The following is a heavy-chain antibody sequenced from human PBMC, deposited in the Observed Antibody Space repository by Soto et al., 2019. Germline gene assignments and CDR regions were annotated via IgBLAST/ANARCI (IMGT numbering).Heavy chain of an antibody. CDR1: GFTFSDYY. Sequence: QVQLVESGGGLVKPGGSLRLSCAASGFTFSDYYMTWIRQAPGKGLEWVSYISSSSSHTNYADSVRGRFTISRDNAKNSLYLQMNSLRAEDTALYYCAIGYSYGLAYWGRGTLVTVSS. D-gene: IGHD5-18*01. V-gene: IGHV3-11*05. CDR2: ISSSSSHT. J-gene: IGHJ4*02. CDR3: AIGYSYGLAY.